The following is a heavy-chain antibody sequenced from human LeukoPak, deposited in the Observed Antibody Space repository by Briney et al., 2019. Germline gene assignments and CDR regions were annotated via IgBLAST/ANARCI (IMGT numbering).Heavy chain of an antibody. CDR1: GNTFTGYY. CDR3: ARDIVVPAAENWFDP. V-gene: IGHV1-2*02. Sequence: ASVKVSCKASGNTFTGYYMHWVRQAPGQGLEWMGWINPNSGGTNYAQKFQGRVTMTRDTSISTAYMELSRLRSDDTAVYYCARDIVVPAAENWFDPWGQGTLVTVSS. CDR2: INPNSGGT. D-gene: IGHD2-2*01. J-gene: IGHJ5*02.